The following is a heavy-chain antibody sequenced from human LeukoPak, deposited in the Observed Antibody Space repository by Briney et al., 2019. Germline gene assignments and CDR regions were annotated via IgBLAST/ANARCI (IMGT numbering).Heavy chain of an antibody. CDR1: GGSINSYY. CDR3: ARLGYGLKPGAFDI. J-gene: IGHJ3*02. D-gene: IGHD2-15*01. Sequence: PSETLSLTCTVSGGSINSYYWSWIRQPPGKGQEWIGYIYYSGSTNYNPSLKSRVTISVDTSKNQFSLKVSSVTAADTAVYYCARLGYGLKPGAFDIWGQGTMVTVSS. V-gene: IGHV4-59*08. CDR2: IYYSGST.